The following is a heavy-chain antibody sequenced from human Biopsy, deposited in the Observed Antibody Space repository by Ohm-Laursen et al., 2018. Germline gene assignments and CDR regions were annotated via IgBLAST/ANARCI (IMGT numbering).Heavy chain of an antibody. CDR1: GFNFSDYN. J-gene: IGHJ6*02. CDR2: ISSNGTTI. V-gene: IGHV3-11*01. Sequence: SLRLSCTASGFNFSDYNMNWIRQAPGKGLEWISHISSNGTTIYYGDVVRGRFTISRDNDKNSLFPQMNSLRADDTAVYYCTGRYDIGAYGVDVWGQGTTVIVSS. CDR3: TGRYDIGAYGVDV. D-gene: IGHD3-9*01.